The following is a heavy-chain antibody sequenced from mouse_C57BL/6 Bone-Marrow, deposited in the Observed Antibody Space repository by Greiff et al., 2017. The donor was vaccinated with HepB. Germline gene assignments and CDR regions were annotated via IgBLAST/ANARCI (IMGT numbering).Heavy chain of an antibody. CDR2: IYPGDGDT. Sequence: VQLKQSGPELVKPGASVKISCKASGYAFSSSWMNWVKPRPGKGLEWIGRIYPGDGDTNYNGKFKGKATLTADKSSSTAYMQLSSLTSADSAVYFCAVYGNYDYWGQGTTLTVSS. D-gene: IGHD2-1*01. J-gene: IGHJ2*01. CDR3: AVYGNYDY. CDR1: GYAFSSSW. V-gene: IGHV1-82*01.